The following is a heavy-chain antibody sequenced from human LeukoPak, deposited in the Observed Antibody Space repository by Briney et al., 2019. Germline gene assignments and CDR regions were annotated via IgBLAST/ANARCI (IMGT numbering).Heavy chain of an antibody. CDR3: ARGGSRNGPYYDFWSGSHGLDC. V-gene: IGHV4-39*07. Sequence: SETLSLTCTVSGGSISSSSYSWGWIRQPPGKGLEWIGSIYYSGSTYYNPSLKSRVTISVDTSKNQFSLKLSSVTAADTAVYYCARGGSRNGPYYDFWSGSHGLDCWGQGTLVTVSS. J-gene: IGHJ4*02. CDR2: IYYSGST. CDR1: GGSISSSSYS. D-gene: IGHD3-3*01.